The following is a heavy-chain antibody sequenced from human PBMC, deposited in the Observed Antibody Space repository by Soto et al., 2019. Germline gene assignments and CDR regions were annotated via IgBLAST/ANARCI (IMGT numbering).Heavy chain of an antibody. Sequence: QVQLQESGPGLVKPSGTLSLTCAVSGGPISSSNWWSWVRQPPGKGLEWIGEIYHSGSTNYNPSLKSRVXXXVXXSKNQFSLKLSSVTAADTAVYYCARVAVAGTRVDYWGQGTLVTVSS. D-gene: IGHD6-19*01. CDR2: IYHSGST. CDR1: GGPISSSNW. CDR3: ARVAVAGTRVDY. J-gene: IGHJ4*02. V-gene: IGHV4-4*02.